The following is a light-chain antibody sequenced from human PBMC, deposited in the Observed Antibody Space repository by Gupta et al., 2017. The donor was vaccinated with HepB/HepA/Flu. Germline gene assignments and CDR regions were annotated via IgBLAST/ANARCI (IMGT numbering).Light chain of an antibody. J-gene: IGKJ1*01. CDR1: QSISSS. CDR2: DAT. Sequence: DIQMTQSPSSLSASVGDRVTITCRASQSISSSLNWYQQRPGKAPKLLIYDATTLQSGVPSRCSGSGSGTDFSLSIGSLQPEDFVTYYCQQNDRTPKTFGQGTRVEVK. CDR3: QQNDRTPKT. V-gene: IGKV1-39*01.